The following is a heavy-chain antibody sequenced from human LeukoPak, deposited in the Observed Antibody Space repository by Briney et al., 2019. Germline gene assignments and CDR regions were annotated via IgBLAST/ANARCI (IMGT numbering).Heavy chain of an antibody. V-gene: IGHV1-8*01. Sequence: ASVKVSCKASGHTFTSFHMNWVRQASGQGLEWVGRMNPEDGQSGFAKKFQGRVTMTGDTSTSTAYMELSSLKFEDTATYYCTRGVGAAGDYWGQGTLVTVSS. D-gene: IGHD1-26*01. CDR2: MNPEDGQS. CDR3: TRGVGAAGDY. CDR1: GHTFTSFH. J-gene: IGHJ4*02.